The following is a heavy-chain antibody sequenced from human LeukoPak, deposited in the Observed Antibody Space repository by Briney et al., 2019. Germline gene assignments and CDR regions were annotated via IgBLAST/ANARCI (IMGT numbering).Heavy chain of an antibody. Sequence: GGSLRLSCVASGFTFSNYAMRCGRQAPGKGLEWVSTILGSGDSTYDEDSVKGRFTISRDNSKNTVYLQMSSLRVEDTAVYYCAHPGVLIPLWGQGTLVTVSS. J-gene: IGHJ4*02. CDR2: ILGSGDST. CDR3: AHPGVLIPL. CDR1: GFTFSNYA. V-gene: IGHV3-23*01. D-gene: IGHD7-27*01.